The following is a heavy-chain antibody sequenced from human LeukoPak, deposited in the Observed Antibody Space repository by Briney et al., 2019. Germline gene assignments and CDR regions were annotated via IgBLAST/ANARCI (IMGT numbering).Heavy chain of an antibody. J-gene: IGHJ4*02. CDR3: ARTRFPNYYDSSGQNTYFDY. CDR2: INHSGST. CDR1: DGSFSGYY. D-gene: IGHD3-22*01. Sequence: SETLSLTCAVYDGSFSGYYWSWIRQPPGKGLEWIGEINHSGSTNYNPSLKSRVTISVDTSKNQFSLKLSSVTAADTAVYYCARTRFPNYYDSSGQNTYFDYWGQGTLVTVSS. V-gene: IGHV4-34*01.